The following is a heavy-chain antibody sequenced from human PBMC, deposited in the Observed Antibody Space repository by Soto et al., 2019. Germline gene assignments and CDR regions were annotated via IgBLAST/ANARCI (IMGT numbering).Heavy chain of an antibody. J-gene: IGHJ4*02. CDR3: AKVPPGIAAAGVYYFDY. V-gene: IGHV3-23*01. Sequence: GGSLRLSCAASGFTFSSYAMSWVRQAPGKGLEWVSAISGSGGSTYYADSVKGRFTISRDNSKNTLYLQMNSLRAEGTAVYYCAKVPPGIAAAGVYYFDYWGQGTLVTVSS. D-gene: IGHD6-13*01. CDR2: ISGSGGST. CDR1: GFTFSSYA.